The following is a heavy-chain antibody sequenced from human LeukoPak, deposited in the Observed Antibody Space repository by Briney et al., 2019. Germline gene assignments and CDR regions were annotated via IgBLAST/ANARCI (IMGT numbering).Heavy chain of an antibody. Sequence: ASVKVSCKPSGYTFTSYGIRWVRQAPGQGLEWMGIINPSGGSTSYAQKFQGRVTMTRDTSTSTVYMELSSLRSEDTAVYYCARAYCSGGSCYSWAGYWGQGTLVTVSS. V-gene: IGHV1-46*01. J-gene: IGHJ4*02. CDR2: INPSGGST. CDR1: GYTFTSYG. D-gene: IGHD2-15*01. CDR3: ARAYCSGGSCYSWAGY.